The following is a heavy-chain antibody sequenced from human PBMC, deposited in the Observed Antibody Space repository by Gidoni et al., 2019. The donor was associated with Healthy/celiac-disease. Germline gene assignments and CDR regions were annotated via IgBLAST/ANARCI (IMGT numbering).Heavy chain of an antibody. Sequence: QVQLQESGPGLVKPSETLSLTCTVAGGAISSYYWSWIRQPPGKGLEWIGYIYSSGSTNYNPSLNSRVTISVDTSKNQFSLKLSSVTAADTAVYYCARAVADTYYYYYYMDVWGKGTTVTVSS. D-gene: IGHD6-19*01. CDR3: ARAVADTYYYYYYMDV. J-gene: IGHJ6*03. V-gene: IGHV4-59*01. CDR2: IYSSGST. CDR1: GGAISSYY.